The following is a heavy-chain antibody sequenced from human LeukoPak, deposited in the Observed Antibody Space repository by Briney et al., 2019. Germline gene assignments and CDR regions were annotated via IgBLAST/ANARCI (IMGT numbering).Heavy chain of an antibody. D-gene: IGHD6-6*01. J-gene: IGHJ4*02. CDR1: GFTFNRYN. CDR2: ISTSSSYI. V-gene: IGHV3-21*01. CDR3: ASGLDPRRRYFDY. Sequence: GGSLRLSCAASGFTFNRYNMNWVRRAPGKGLEWVSSISTSSSYIYYADSVKGRFTISRDNSKNTLYLQMNSLRAEDTAVYYCASGLDPRRRYFDYWGQGTLVTVSS.